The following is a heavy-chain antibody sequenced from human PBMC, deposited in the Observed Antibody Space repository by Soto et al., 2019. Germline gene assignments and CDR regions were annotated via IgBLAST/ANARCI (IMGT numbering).Heavy chain of an antibody. CDR3: AKAPGYRSSWKDV. Sequence: VGSLRLSCAASGFTFSSYAMSWVRQAPGKGLEWVSAISGSGGSTYYADSVKGRFTISRDNSKNTLYLQMNSLRAEDTAVYYCAKAPGYRSSWKDVWGQGTTVTVSS. CDR2: ISGSGGST. V-gene: IGHV3-23*01. J-gene: IGHJ6*02. D-gene: IGHD6-13*01. CDR1: GFTFSSYA.